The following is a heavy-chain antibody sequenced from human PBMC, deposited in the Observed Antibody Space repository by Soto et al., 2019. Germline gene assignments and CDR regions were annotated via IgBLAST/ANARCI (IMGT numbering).Heavy chain of an antibody. J-gene: IGHJ4*02. D-gene: IGHD5-18*01. V-gene: IGHV1-3*01. CDR1: GYTFTSYA. CDR2: INAGNGNT. Sequence: QVQLVQSGAEVKKPGASVKVYCKASGYTFTSYAMHWVRQAPGQRLEWMGWINAGNGNTKYSQKFQGRVTITRDTSASTAYMELSSLRSEDTAVYYCARGLNGYLHYFDYWGQGTPVTVSS. CDR3: ARGLNGYLHYFDY.